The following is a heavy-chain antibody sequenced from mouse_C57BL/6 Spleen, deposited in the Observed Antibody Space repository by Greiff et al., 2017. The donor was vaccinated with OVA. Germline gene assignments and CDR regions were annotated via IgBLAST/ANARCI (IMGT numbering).Heavy chain of an antibody. CDR3: ARNYSSSYFDY. D-gene: IGHD1-1*01. CDR1: GYTFTSYW. CDR2: IDPSDSYT. Sequence: VQLQQPGAELVKPGASVKLSCKASGYTFTSYWMQWVKQRPGQGLEWIGEIDPSDSYTNYNQKFKGKATLTVDTSSSTAYMQLSSLTSEDSAVYYCARNYSSSYFDYWGQGTTLTVSS. J-gene: IGHJ2*01. V-gene: IGHV1-50*01.